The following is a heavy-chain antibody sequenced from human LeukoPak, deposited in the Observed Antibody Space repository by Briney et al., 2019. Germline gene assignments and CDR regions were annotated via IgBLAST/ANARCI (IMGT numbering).Heavy chain of an antibody. J-gene: IGHJ4*02. CDR1: GGSFSGYY. CDR3: ARGRSYYDSSGYYLSPFDY. D-gene: IGHD3-22*01. CDR2: INHSGST. V-gene: IGHV4-34*01. Sequence: SSETLSLTCAVYGGSFSGYYWSWIRQPPGKGLEWIGEINHSGSTNYNPSLKSRVTISVDTSKNQFSLKLSSVTAADTAVYYCARGRSYYDSSGYYLSPFDYWGQGTLVTVSS.